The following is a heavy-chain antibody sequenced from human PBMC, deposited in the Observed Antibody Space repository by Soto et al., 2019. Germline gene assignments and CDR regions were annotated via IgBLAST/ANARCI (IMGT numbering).Heavy chain of an antibody. Sequence: SETLSLTCAVYGGSFSGYYWSWIRQPPGRGLEWIVEINHSGSTNYNPSLKSRVTISVDTSKNQFSLKLSSVTAADTAVYYCARGGAYYDFWSGYISYYGMDVWGQGTTVT. D-gene: IGHD3-3*01. CDR2: INHSGST. CDR1: GGSFSGYY. V-gene: IGHV4-34*01. CDR3: ARGGAYYDFWSGYISYYGMDV. J-gene: IGHJ6*02.